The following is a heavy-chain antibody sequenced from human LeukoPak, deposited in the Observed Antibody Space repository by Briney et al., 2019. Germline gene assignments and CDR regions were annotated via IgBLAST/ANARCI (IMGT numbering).Heavy chain of an antibody. V-gene: IGHV1-8*01. CDR3: ARESWGGITMVRGVPFDY. CDR2: MNPNSGNT. Sequence: ASVKVSCRAFGYTFTSYDINWVRQATGQGLEWMGWMNPNSGNTGYIQKFQGRVTLTRNTAISTAYMELRSLRSDDTAVYYCARESWGGITMVRGVPFDYWGQGTLVTVSS. J-gene: IGHJ4*02. D-gene: IGHD3-10*01. CDR1: GYTFTSYD.